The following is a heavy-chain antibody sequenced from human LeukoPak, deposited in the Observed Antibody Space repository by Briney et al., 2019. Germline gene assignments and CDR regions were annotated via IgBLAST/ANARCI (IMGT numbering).Heavy chain of an antibody. CDR3: AKDPQWELPSPFDH. CDR2: IGGSGTST. D-gene: IGHD1-26*01. Sequence: GGSLRLSCAASGFTFSSYAMSWVRQAPGKGLEWVSAIGGSGTSTYYADSVKGRFTISRDNSKNTLYLLMNSLRAEDTAVYYCAKDPQWELPSPFDHWGQGTLVTVSS. V-gene: IGHV3-23*01. CDR1: GFTFSSYA. J-gene: IGHJ4*02.